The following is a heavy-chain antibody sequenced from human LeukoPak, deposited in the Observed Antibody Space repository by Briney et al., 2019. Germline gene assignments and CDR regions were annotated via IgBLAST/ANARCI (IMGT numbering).Heavy chain of an antibody. CDR3: ARSHGGYDDY. V-gene: IGHV4-39*07. Sequence: PSETLSLTCTVSGGSISSSSYYWGWIRQPTGKGLEWIGTIYYSGTTYYNPSLKSRVTISLDASKSQFSLRLTSVTAADTAVYYCARSHGGYDDYWGQGTLVTVSS. J-gene: IGHJ4*02. CDR2: IYYSGTT. CDR1: GGSISSSSYY. D-gene: IGHD5-12*01.